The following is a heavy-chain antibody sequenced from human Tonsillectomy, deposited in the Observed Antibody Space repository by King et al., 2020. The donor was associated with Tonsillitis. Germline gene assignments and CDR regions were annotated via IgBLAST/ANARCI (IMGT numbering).Heavy chain of an antibody. CDR2: IKQDGSEK. V-gene: IGHV3-7*03. CDR3: ARGQQLYYYYYYMDV. D-gene: IGHD6-13*01. CDR1: GFTFSSYW. Sequence: VQLVESGGGLVQPGGSLRLSCAASGFTFSSYWMSWVRQAPGKGLEWVANIKQDGSEKYYVDSVKGRFTISRDNAKNSLYLQMNSLRAEDTAVYYCARGQQLYYYYYYMDVWGKGTTVTVSS. J-gene: IGHJ6*03.